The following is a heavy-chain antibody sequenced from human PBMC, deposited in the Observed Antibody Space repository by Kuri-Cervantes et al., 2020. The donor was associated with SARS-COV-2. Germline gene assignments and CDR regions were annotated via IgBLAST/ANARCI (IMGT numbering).Heavy chain of an antibody. CDR3: ARDRRVGWADY. CDR1: GFTFSNAW. CDR2: IKQDGSEK. D-gene: IGHD1-26*01. V-gene: IGHV3-7*01. J-gene: IGHJ4*02. Sequence: ETLSLTCAASGFTFSNAWMSWVRQAPGKGLEWVANIKQDGSEKYYVDSVKGRFTISRDNAKNSLYLQMNSLRAEDTAVYYCARDRRVGWADYWGQGTLVTVSS.